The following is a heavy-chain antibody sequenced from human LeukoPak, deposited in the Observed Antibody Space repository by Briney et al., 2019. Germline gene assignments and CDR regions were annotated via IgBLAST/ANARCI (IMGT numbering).Heavy chain of an antibody. CDR3: ASRVGSAYWFFDL. CDR2: IRHDGSKT. Sequence: GGSLRLSCAASGFTFSNYGMHWVRQTPGKGLEWVAFIRHDGSKTYYLDSVKGRFTISRDNSNNTLYLQMNSLRPEDTALYYCASRVGSAYWFFDLWGRGSLVTVSS. V-gene: IGHV3-30*02. D-gene: IGHD1-26*01. J-gene: IGHJ2*01. CDR1: GFTFSNYG.